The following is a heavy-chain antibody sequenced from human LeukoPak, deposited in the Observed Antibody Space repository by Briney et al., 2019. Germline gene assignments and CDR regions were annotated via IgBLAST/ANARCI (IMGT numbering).Heavy chain of an antibody. CDR2: IIPILGTA. CDR1: GGTFSSYA. J-gene: IGHJ4*02. D-gene: IGHD3-22*01. V-gene: IGHV1-69*11. Sequence: SVKVSCKASGGTFSSYAISWVRQAPGQGLEWMGRIIPILGTANYAQKFQGRVTITTDESTSTAYMELSSLRSEDTAVYYCARGRYYYDSSGYYEEHNFDYWGQGTLVTVSS. CDR3: ARGRYYYDSSGYYEEHNFDY.